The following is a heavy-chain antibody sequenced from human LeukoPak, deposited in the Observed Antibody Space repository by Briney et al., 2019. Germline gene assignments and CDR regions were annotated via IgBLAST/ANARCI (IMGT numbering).Heavy chain of an antibody. CDR2: ISYDGSNK. J-gene: IGHJ4*02. CDR1: GFTFSSYG. Sequence: GRSLRLSCAASGFTFSSYGMHWARQAPGKGLEWVAVISYDGSNKYYADSVKGRFTISRDNSKNTLYLQMNSLRAEDTAVYYCAKEDYWGQGTLVTVSS. CDR3: AKEDY. V-gene: IGHV3-30*18.